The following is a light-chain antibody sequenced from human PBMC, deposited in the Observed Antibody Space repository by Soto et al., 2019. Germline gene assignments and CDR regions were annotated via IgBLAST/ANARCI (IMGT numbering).Light chain of an antibody. V-gene: IGKV1-5*03. CDR3: QQYFGTWT. CDR2: KAS. Sequence: DIQMTQSPSTLSVSVGDRVTITCRASQSISSWLAWYQQKPGKAPKLLIYKASSLESGVPSRFSGSGSGTEFTLTISGLQPDDFATYYCQQYFGTWTFGQGTKV. J-gene: IGKJ1*01. CDR1: QSISSW.